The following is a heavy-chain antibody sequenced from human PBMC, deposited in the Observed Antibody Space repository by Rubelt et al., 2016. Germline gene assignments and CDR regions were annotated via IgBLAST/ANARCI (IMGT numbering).Heavy chain of an antibody. CDR2: IYSGGST. J-gene: IGHJ3*02. CDR3: ARGGSGYSYGYGAFDI. D-gene: IGHD5-18*01. Sequence: GEGLEWVSVIYSGGSTYYADSVKGRFTISRDNSKNTLYLQMNSLRAEDTAVYYCARGGSGYSYGYGAFDIWGQGTMVTVSS. V-gene: IGHV3-66*01.